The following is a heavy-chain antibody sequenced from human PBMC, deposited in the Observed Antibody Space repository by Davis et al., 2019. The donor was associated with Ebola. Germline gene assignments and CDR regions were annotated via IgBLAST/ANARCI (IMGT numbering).Heavy chain of an antibody. CDR1: RYTFTNYY. D-gene: IGHD5-12*01. Sequence: ASVKVSCMASRYTFTNYYMHWVRQAPGQGLEWMGMINPNDGRTIYAQKFQGRVTVTRDTSTTPVYMDLSSLRSEDTALYYCTTPGGQDSGYDVFDIWGQGTMVTVSS. CDR2: INPNDGRT. V-gene: IGHV1-46*03. CDR3: TTPGGQDSGYDVFDI. J-gene: IGHJ3*02.